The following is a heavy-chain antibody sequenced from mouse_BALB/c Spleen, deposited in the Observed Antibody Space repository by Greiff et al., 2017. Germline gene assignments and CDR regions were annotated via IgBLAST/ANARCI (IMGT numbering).Heavy chain of an antibody. D-gene: IGHD6-2*01. CDR3: ASSSLYALDY. CDR2: ISYDGSN. J-gene: IGHJ4*01. CDR1: GFSITSGYY. Sequence: DVKLQESGPGLVKPSQSLSLTCSVTGFSITSGYYWNLIRQLPGNILEWMGYISYDGSNNYNPSLTNRISSTRDTSKNHFFLKLNSVTTEDTATYYCASSSLYALDYWGQGTSVTVSS. V-gene: IGHV3-6*02.